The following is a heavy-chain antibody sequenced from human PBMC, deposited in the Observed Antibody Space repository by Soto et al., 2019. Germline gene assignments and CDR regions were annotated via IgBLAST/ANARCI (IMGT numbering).Heavy chain of an antibody. Sequence: PGGSLRLSCAASGFTFSSYAMHWVRQAPGKGLEWVAVISYDGSNKYYADSVKGRFTISRDNSKNTLYLQMNSLRAEDTAVYYCARDRKPGYSSGWYYFDYWGQGTLVTVSS. J-gene: IGHJ4*02. CDR1: GFTFSSYA. CDR3: ARDRKPGYSSGWYYFDY. V-gene: IGHV3-30-3*01. CDR2: ISYDGSNK. D-gene: IGHD6-19*01.